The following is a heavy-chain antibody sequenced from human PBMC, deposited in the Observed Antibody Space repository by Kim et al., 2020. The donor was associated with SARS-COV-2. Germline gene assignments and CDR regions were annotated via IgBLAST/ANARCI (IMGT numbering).Heavy chain of an antibody. V-gene: IGHV4-34*01. D-gene: IGHD5-12*01. CDR3: ARDGYNTPPFDY. J-gene: IGHJ4*02. Sequence: NYNPSLKSRVTISVDTSKNQFSLKLSSVTAADTAVYYCARDGYNTPPFDYWGQGTLVTVSS.